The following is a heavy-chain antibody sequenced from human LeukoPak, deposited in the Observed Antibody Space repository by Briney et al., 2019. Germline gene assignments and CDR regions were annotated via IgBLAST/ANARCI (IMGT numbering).Heavy chain of an antibody. Sequence: PSETLSLTCAVSGGSISSGGYAGSWIRQPPGKGLEWIGYIYHSGSTYYNPSLKSRVTISVDRSKNKFSLKLSSVTAADTAVYYCARRTTVTTPNAFDIWGRGTMVTVSS. CDR3: ARRTTVTTPNAFDI. J-gene: IGHJ3*02. CDR2: IYHSGST. D-gene: IGHD4-17*01. CDR1: GGSISSGGYA. V-gene: IGHV4-30-2*01.